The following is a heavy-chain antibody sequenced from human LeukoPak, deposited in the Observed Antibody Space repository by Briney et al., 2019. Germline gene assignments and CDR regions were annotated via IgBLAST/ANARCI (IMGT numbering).Heavy chain of an antibody. CDR1: GFTITNAR. CDR3: TTGYGHSDFDY. V-gene: IGHV3-15*01. J-gene: IGHJ4*02. CDR2: IKSKIDGGTT. D-gene: IGHD3-3*02. Sequence: GGSLRLSCVASGFTITNARMGWVRQAPGKGLEWVGLIKSKIDGGTTDFAAPVKGRFTISIDDSKHTPYLQMNSLKSEDTGVYYCTTGYGHSDFDYWGQGTLVTVSS.